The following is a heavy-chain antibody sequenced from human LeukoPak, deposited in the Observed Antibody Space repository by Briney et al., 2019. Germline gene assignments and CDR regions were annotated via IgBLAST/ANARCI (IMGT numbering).Heavy chain of an antibody. D-gene: IGHD6-13*01. Sequence: ASVKVSCKASGYTFTGYYMHWVRQAPGQGLEWMGYISGHNGDANYAQKVQGRVTMTTDTSTSTAYMELRSLTSDDTAVYFCARASRAAGDNMDAFHIWGQGTMVTVSS. V-gene: IGHV1-18*04. J-gene: IGHJ3*02. CDR3: ARASRAAGDNMDAFHI. CDR1: GYTFTGYY. CDR2: ISGHNGDA.